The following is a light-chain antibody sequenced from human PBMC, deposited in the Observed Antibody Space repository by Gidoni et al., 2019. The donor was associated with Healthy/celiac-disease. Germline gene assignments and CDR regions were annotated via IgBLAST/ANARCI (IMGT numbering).Light chain of an antibody. CDR1: QSVSSN. J-gene: IGKJ3*01. CDR2: GAS. CDR3: KQYNNWPPVIT. Sequence: EIVMTHSPATLSVSPGERATLSCRASQSVSSNFAWYQQKPGQAPRLLLYGASTRATGIPARFRGSGSGTEFTLTISSLQSEDFAVYYCKQYNNWPPVITFGPGTKVDIK. V-gene: IGKV3-15*01.